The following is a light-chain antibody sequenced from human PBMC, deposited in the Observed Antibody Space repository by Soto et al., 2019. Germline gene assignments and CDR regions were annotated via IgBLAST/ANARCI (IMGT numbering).Light chain of an antibody. CDR1: QSISSN. J-gene: IGKJ4*01. V-gene: IGKV1-39*01. CDR3: QQSYRTPLT. CDR2: AAS. Sequence: DIQMTQSPSSLSASVGDRVTITCRASQSISSNLNWYQQKPGKAPKLLIYAASSLQSGLPSRFSGSGSGTDFTLTISSLQPEDFATYYCQQSYRTPLTFGGGTKVEIK.